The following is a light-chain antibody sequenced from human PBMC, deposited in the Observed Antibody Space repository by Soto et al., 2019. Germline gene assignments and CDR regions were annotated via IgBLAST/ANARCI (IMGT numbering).Light chain of an antibody. CDR2: GAS. CDR3: QQYNNWPRGT. Sequence: IVMTQSPASLSVSPGEGATLSCRASQSVSNNLAWYQQKPGQAPRLLIYGASTRATGIPARFSGSGSGTDFTLPMSRLQCEDFAVDYCQQYNNWPRGTLGQGTKVEIK. CDR1: QSVSNN. V-gene: IGKV3-15*01. J-gene: IGKJ1*01.